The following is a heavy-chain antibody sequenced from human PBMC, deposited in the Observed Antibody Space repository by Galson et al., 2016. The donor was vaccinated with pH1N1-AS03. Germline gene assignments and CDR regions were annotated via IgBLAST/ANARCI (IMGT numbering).Heavy chain of an antibody. CDR1: GFQFGIYG. CDR2: IWYGGNTQ. V-gene: IGHV3-33*01. D-gene: IGHD2-2*01. Sequence: SLRLSCAASGFQFGIYGMHWVRQAPGKGLEWVAVIWYGGNTQYYSDSVRGRFTISRDNSRNTLYLQMNNLRDEDTAIYYCARDLACSSITCSIAFDHWGQGTLVSVSS. J-gene: IGHJ4*02. CDR3: ARDLACSSITCSIAFDH.